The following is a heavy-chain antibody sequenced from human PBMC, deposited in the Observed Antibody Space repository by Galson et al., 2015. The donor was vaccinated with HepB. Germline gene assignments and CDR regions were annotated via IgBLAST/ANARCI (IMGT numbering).Heavy chain of an antibody. CDR2: IEEDGSEK. CDR3: ARFGGSWTIPYFYYGLDV. J-gene: IGHJ6*02. CDR1: AFTFSKYR. Sequence: SLRLSCAASAFTFSKYRMSWVRQAPGKGLEWVANIEEDGSEKYYVDSVKGRLTVSRDNAKNSLYLQMNSLRAEDTAVYYCARFGGSWTIPYFYYGLDVWGQGTTVTVSS. D-gene: IGHD6-13*01. V-gene: IGHV3-7*03.